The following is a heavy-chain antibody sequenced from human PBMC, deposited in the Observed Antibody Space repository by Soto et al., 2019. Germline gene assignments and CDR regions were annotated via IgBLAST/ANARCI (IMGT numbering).Heavy chain of an antibody. CDR3: ARWEYIVLVPTARHGVDV. J-gene: IGHJ6*02. Sequence: QVQLVQSGAEVKKPGASVKVSCRASGYTFTSYHINWVRQDTGQGLEWMGWMNPDSGNTGYAQKFQGRVTMTRNTSITTTYMELSSLRSEDTAVYYCARWEYIVLVPTARHGVDVGGQGTTVTVSS. V-gene: IGHV1-8*01. CDR2: MNPDSGNT. CDR1: GYTFTSYH. D-gene: IGHD2-2*01.